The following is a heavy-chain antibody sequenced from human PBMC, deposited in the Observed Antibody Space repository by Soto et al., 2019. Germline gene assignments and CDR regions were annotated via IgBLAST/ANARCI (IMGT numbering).Heavy chain of an antibody. Sequence: QVQLVQSGAEVKKPGSSVKVSCKASGGTFSSYAISWVRQAPGQGFEWMGGIIPLFGRANYAQKFQGRVTITAAASTSTAYMELSSLRSEDTAVYYCAQTLGLAAAGPGRFDLWGRGTLVTVSS. CDR3: AQTLGLAAAGPGRFDL. CDR1: GGTFSSYA. CDR2: IIPLFGRA. J-gene: IGHJ2*01. V-gene: IGHV1-69*12. D-gene: IGHD6-25*01.